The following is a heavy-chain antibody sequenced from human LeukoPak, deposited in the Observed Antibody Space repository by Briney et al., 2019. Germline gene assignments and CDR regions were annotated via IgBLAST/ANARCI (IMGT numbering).Heavy chain of an antibody. Sequence: PGGSLRLSCAASGFRFDDHGMSWVRQVPGKGLEWVSSINWNGASTGYGDSVKGRFTISRDNAKNSLHLQMNSLRAEDTALYYCAGGDRNGWYFDYWGQGILVTVSS. CDR2: INWNGAST. J-gene: IGHJ4*02. V-gene: IGHV3-20*04. CDR3: AGGDRNGWYFDY. D-gene: IGHD6-19*01. CDR1: GFRFDDHG.